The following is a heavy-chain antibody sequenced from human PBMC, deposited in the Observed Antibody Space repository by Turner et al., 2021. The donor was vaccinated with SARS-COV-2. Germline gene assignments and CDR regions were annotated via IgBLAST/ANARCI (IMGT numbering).Heavy chain of an antibody. V-gene: IGHV3-23*01. Sequence: EVQLLESGGGLVQPGGSLRLSCAASGITSTSYSMSWVRQAPGKGLGWVSSISGGGVTTYYADSVKGRFTISRDSFNNMVYLQMNSLRADDMAVYYCAKGGWGAFDYWGQGILVIVSS. CDR2: ISGGGVTT. CDR1: GITSTSYS. CDR3: AKGGWGAFDY. J-gene: IGHJ4*02. D-gene: IGHD3-16*01.